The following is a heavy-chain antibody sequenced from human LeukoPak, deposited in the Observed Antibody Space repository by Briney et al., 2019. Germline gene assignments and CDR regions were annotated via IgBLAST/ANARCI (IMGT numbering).Heavy chain of an antibody. Sequence: GGSLRLSCAASGFTFRSYSMNWVRQAPGKGLEWVSYISSSSTTIFYADSVKGRFTISRDNAKNSLYLQMNSLRAEDTAVYYCARSSRWRVVAATPWYWFDPWGQGTLVTVSS. CDR2: ISSSSTTI. D-gene: IGHD2-15*01. CDR1: GFTFRSYS. CDR3: ARSSRWRVVAATPWYWFDP. J-gene: IGHJ5*02. V-gene: IGHV3-48*01.